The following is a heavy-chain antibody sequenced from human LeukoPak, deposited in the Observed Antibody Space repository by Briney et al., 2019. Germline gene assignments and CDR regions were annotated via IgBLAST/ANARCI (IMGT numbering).Heavy chain of an antibody. D-gene: IGHD3-22*01. CDR2: IWYDGSNK. J-gene: IGHJ4*02. V-gene: IGHV3-33*01. CDR3: ARSYPYDSSGYHPGYFDY. Sequence: GRSLRLSCAASGFTFSSYGMHWVRQAPGKGLEWVAVIWYDGSNKYYADSVKGRFTISRDNSKNTLYLQMNSLRAEDTAVYYCARSYPYDSSGYHPGYFDYWGQGTLVTVSS. CDR1: GFTFSSYG.